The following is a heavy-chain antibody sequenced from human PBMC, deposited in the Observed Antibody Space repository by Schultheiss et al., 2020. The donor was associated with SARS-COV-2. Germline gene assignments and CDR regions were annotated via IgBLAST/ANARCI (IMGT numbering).Heavy chain of an antibody. J-gene: IGHJ3*02. CDR2: IYYSGST. CDR1: GGSISSYY. CDR3: ASQSPKDIVVVRRAFDI. Sequence: SETLSLTCTVSGGSISSYYWSWIRQPPGKGLEWIGSIYYSGSTYYNPSLKSRVTISVDTSKNQFSPKLSSVTAADKAVYYCASQSPKDIVVVRRAFDIWGQGTMVTVSS. V-gene: IGHV4-39*07. D-gene: IGHD2-2*01.